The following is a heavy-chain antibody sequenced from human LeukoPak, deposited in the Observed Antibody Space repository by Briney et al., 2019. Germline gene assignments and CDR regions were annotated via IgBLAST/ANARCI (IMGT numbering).Heavy chain of an antibody. V-gene: IGHV3-30*18. J-gene: IGHJ4*02. CDR3: AKDTGYYDSSGYLTY. CDR1: GFTFSSYG. CDR2: ISYDGSNK. Sequence: PGGSLRLSCAASGFTFSSYGMHWVRQAPGKGLEWVAVISYDGSNKYYADSVKGRFTISRDNSKNTLYLQMNSLRAEDTAVYYCAKDTGYYDSSGYLTYWGQGTLVTVSS. D-gene: IGHD3-22*01.